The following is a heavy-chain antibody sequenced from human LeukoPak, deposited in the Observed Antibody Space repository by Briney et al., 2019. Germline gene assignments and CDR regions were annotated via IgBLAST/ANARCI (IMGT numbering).Heavy chain of an antibody. Sequence: GGSLRLSCAASGFTFSSYWMRWVRQAPGKGLEWVANIKQDGSEKYYVDSVKGRFTISRDNAKNSLYLQMNSLRAEDTAVYYCARGGPYSSSSGDYFDYWSQGTLVTVSS. D-gene: IGHD6-6*01. V-gene: IGHV3-7*03. J-gene: IGHJ4*02. CDR2: IKQDGSEK. CDR3: ARGGPYSSSSGDYFDY. CDR1: GFTFSSYW.